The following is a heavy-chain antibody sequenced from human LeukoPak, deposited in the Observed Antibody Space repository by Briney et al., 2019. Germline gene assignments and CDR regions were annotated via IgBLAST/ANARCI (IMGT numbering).Heavy chain of an antibody. D-gene: IGHD1-26*01. Sequence: SETLSLTCSVSGGSISIYYWSWVRQPPGKGLEWIGYIYNSGSTNHNPSFKSRVTISVDTSKNQFSLKLTSVTAADTAVYYCVRDRELTYWGQGTLVTVSS. CDR2: IYNSGST. CDR3: VRDRELTY. CDR1: GGSISIYY. V-gene: IGHV4-59*03. J-gene: IGHJ4*02.